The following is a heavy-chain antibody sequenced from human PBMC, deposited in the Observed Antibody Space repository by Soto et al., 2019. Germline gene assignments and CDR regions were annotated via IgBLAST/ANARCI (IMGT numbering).Heavy chain of an antibody. V-gene: IGHV1-69*05. CDR2: INPIFGTA. CDR3: ARSLYTMVRGVTSGGGY. CDR1: GGTFSSYA. J-gene: IGHJ4*02. D-gene: IGHD3-10*01. Sequence: GASVKVSCKASGGTFSSYAISWVRQAPGQRLEWMGGINPIFGTAKYAQKFQGRVTITRDTSASTAYMELSSLRSEDTAVYYCARSLYTMVRGVTSGGGYWGQGTLVTVSS.